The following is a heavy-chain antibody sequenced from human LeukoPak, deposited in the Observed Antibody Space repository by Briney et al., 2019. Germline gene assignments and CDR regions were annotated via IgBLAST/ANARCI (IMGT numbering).Heavy chain of an antibody. CDR1: GYTLTGYY. CDR2: INPNSGGT. V-gene: IGHV1-2*02. Sequence: GASVKVSCKASGYTLTGYYIHWVRQAPGQGLEWMGWINPNSGGTNYAQKFQGRVTMTRDTSISTAYMELSRLRSDDTAVYYCAIERIAVAGLFGYWGQGTLVTVSS. CDR3: AIERIAVAGLFGY. J-gene: IGHJ4*02. D-gene: IGHD6-19*01.